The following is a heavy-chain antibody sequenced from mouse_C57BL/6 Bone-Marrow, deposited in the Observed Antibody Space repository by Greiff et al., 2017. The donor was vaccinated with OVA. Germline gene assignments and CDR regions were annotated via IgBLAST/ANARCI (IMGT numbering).Heavy chain of an antibody. D-gene: IGHD1-1*01. CDR2: IWGVGST. CDR1: GFSLTSYG. CDR3: ASYYYGSSFAY. V-gene: IGHV2-6*01. Sequence: VKLVESGPGLVAPSQSLSITCTVSGFSLTSYGVDWVRQSPGKGLEWLGVIWGVGSTNYNSALKSRLSISKDNSKSQVFLKMNSLQTDDTAMYYCASYYYGSSFAYWGQGTLVTVSA. J-gene: IGHJ3*01.